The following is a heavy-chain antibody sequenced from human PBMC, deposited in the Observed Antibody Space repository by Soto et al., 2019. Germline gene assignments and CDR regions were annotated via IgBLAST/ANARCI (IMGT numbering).Heavy chain of an antibody. J-gene: IGHJ4*02. CDR3: ARGPSGDKVDY. Sequence: QVQLQESGPGLVKPSQTLSLTCTVSGASVSSVNYCWSWIRQPPDKRLEWIGHIYDGGSTFIHPSRTSRVSISVDTSKNQFSLQLRSVSAADTAVYYCARGPSGDKVDYGGQGTLVTVSS. D-gene: IGHD7-27*01. V-gene: IGHV4-30-4*01. CDR2: IYDGGST. CDR1: GASVSSVNYC.